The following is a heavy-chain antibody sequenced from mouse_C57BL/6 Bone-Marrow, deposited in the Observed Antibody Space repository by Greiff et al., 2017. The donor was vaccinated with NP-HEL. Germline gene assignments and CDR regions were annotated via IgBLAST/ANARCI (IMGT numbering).Heavy chain of an antibody. Sequence: EVQLQQSGAELVKPGASVKLSCTASGFNIKDYYMHWVKQRTEQGLEWIGRIDPEDGETKYAPTFQGKATITADTSSNTSYLQLSSLTSEDTAVYYCARGGFAYWGQGTLVTVSA. CDR1: GFNIKDYY. J-gene: IGHJ3*01. CDR3: ARGGFAY. CDR2: IDPEDGET. V-gene: IGHV14-2*01.